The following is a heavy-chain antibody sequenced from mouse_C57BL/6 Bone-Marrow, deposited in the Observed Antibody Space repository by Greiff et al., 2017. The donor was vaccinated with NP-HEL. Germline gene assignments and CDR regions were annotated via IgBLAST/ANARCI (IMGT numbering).Heavy chain of an antibody. J-gene: IGHJ2*01. CDR2: INPNNGGT. D-gene: IGHD1-1*01. Sequence: EVQLQQSGPELVKPGASVKIPCKASGYTFTDYNMDWVKQSHGKSLEWIGDINPNNGGTIYNQKFKGKATLTVDKSSSTAYMELRSLTSEDTAVYYCARSRRRRGLPYFDYWGQGTTLTVSS. V-gene: IGHV1-18*01. CDR1: GYTFTDYN. CDR3: ARSRRRRGLPYFDY.